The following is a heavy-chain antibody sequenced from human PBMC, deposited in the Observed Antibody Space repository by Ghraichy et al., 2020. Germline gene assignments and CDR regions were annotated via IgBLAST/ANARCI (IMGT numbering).Heavy chain of an antibody. CDR1: GFTFSSYG. J-gene: IGHJ4*02. CDR3: AREELELEFDY. Sequence: GGSLRLSCAASGFTFSSYGMHWVRQAPGKGLEWVAVIWYDGSNKYYADSVKGRFTISRDNSKNTLYLQMNSLRAEDTAVYYCAREELELEFDYWGQGTLVTVSS. D-gene: IGHD1-7*01. CDR2: IWYDGSNK. V-gene: IGHV3-33*01.